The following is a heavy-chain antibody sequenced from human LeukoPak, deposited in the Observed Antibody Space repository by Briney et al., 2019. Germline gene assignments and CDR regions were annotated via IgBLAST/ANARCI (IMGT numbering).Heavy chain of an antibody. J-gene: IGHJ4*02. CDR2: IYNSGST. CDR3: ARENSNSWYLDY. D-gene: IGHD6-13*01. V-gene: IGHV4-59*01. Sequence: SETLSLTCTASGGSISTYYWSWIRQPPGKGLEWIGYIYNSGSTNYNPSLKSRVTISVDTSNNQFSLKLSSVTAADTAVYYCARENSNSWYLDYWGKGTLVTVSS. CDR1: GGSISTYY.